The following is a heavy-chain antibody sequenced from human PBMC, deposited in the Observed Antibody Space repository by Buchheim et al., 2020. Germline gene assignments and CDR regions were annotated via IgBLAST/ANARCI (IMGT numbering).Heavy chain of an antibody. D-gene: IGHD3-10*01. V-gene: IGHV3-23*01. Sequence: EVQLLESGGGLVQPGGSLRLSCAASGFTFSSYAMTWVRQAPGKGLEWVSAISGSGVSTYYADSVKGRFSIYRDNSKNTLFLQMNSLRAEDTAVYYCARGQLISYYYGSGRAEYWGQGTL. J-gene: IGHJ4*02. CDR2: ISGSGVST. CDR1: GFTFSSYA. CDR3: ARGQLISYYYGSGRAEY.